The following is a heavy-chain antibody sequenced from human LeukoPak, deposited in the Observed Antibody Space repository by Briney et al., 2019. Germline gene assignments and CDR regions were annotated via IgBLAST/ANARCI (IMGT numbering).Heavy chain of an antibody. Sequence: GGSLRLSCAASGFTFSSYSMNWVRQAPGKGLEWVSSISSSSSYICYADSVKGRFTISRDNAKNSLYLQMNSLRAEDTAVYYCARDLAGYDFWSGYYAYYGMDVWGQGTTVTVSS. V-gene: IGHV3-21*01. D-gene: IGHD3-3*01. J-gene: IGHJ6*02. CDR2: ISSSSSYI. CDR3: ARDLAGYDFWSGYYAYYGMDV. CDR1: GFTFSSYS.